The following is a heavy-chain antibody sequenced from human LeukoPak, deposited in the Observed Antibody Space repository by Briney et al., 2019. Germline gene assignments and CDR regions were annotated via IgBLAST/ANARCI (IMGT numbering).Heavy chain of an antibody. D-gene: IGHD3-9*01. CDR1: GFTFSSYG. CDR3: AKSLHDILTGYYTRAFDI. J-gene: IGHJ3*02. CDR2: IRYDGSNK. V-gene: IGHV3-30*02. Sequence: GSLRLSCAASGFTFSSYGMHWVRQAPGKGLGWVAFIRYDGSNKYYADSVKGRFTISRDNSKNTLYLQMNSLRAEDTAVYYCAKSLHDILTGYYTRAFDIWGQGTMVTVSS.